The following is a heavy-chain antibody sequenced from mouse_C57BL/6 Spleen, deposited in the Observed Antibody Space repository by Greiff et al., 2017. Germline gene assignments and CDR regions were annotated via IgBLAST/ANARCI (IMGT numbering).Heavy chain of an antibody. CDR2: IYPGDGDT. CDR1: GYAFSSYW. D-gene: IGHD1-1*01. Sequence: QVHVKQSGAELVKPGASVKISCKASGYAFSSYWMNWVKQRPGKGLEWIGQIYPGDGDTNYNGKFKGKATLTADKSSSTAYMQLSSLTSEDSAVYFCARGEYYGSSYGLFAYWGQGTLVTVSA. V-gene: IGHV1-80*01. CDR3: ARGEYYGSSYGLFAY. J-gene: IGHJ3*01.